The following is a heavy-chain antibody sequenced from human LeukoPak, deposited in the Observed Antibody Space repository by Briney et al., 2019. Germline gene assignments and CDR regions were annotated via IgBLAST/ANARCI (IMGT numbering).Heavy chain of an antibody. D-gene: IGHD4-23*01. J-gene: IGHJ4*02. Sequence: GGSLRLSCAASGSTFSSYAKHWVRQAPGEGLEYVSAISSNGGSTYYANSVKGRFTISRDNSKNTLYLQMGSLRAEDMAVYYCARDRGKSTFDYWGQGTLVTVSS. CDR2: ISSNGGST. V-gene: IGHV3-64*01. CDR1: GSTFSSYA. CDR3: ARDRGKSTFDY.